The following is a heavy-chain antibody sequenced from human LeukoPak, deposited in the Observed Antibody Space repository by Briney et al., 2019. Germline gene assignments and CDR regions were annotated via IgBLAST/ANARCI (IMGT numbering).Heavy chain of an antibody. D-gene: IGHD1-26*01. CDR1: GFTFSSYW. J-gene: IGHJ4*02. V-gene: IGHV3-7*01. CDR2: IKQDGSEK. CDR3: ARDQVVGATPFDY. Sequence: GGSLRLSCAASGFTFSSYWMSWVRQAPGKGLEWVANIKQDGSEKYYVDSVKGRFTISRDNAKNSLYLQMNSLRAEDTAVYYCARDQVVGATPFDYWGQGTLVTVSS.